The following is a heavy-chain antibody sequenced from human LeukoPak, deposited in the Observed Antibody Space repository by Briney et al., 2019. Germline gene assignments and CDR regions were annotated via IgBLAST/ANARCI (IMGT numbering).Heavy chain of an antibody. D-gene: IGHD3-22*01. CDR1: GGSISSSNW. CDR3: ARGGAYDSSGYSPDY. Sequence: PSGTLSLTCAVSGGSISSSNWWSWVRQPPGKGLEWIGEIYHSGSTNYNPSLKSRVTISVDKSKNQFSLKLSSVTAADTAVYFCARGGAYDSSGYSPDYWGQGTLVTVSS. CDR2: IYHSGST. V-gene: IGHV4-4*02. J-gene: IGHJ4*02.